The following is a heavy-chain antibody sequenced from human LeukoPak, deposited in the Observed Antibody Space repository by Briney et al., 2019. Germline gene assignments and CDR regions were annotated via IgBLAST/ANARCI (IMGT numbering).Heavy chain of an antibody. V-gene: IGHV1-8*01. D-gene: IGHD2-2*02. CDR2: MNPDSGNT. Sequence: ASVKVSCKASGYTFTSYDINWVRQATGQGLEWMGWMNPDSGNTGYAQKLQGRVTMTRNTSISTAYMELSSLRSEDTAVYYCARGRGRYCSSTSCHRAFDFWGQGTMVTVSS. CDR1: GYTFTSYD. J-gene: IGHJ3*01. CDR3: ARGRGRYCSSTSCHRAFDF.